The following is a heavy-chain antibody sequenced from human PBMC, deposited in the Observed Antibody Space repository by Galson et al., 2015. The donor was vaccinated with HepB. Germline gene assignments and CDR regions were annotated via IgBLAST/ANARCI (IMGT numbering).Heavy chain of an antibody. Sequence: SCKASGYIFSTYYIHWVRQAPGQGLEWMGVINPSGDTTTYAQKFQGRTTVIRDRSTSTVYMELSSLRSEDTAIYYCARERRLIAVGGRTFDYWGQGTLVTVSS. CDR1: GYIFSTYY. D-gene: IGHD6-19*01. V-gene: IGHV1-46*01. CDR2: INPSGDTT. J-gene: IGHJ4*02. CDR3: ARERRLIAVGGRTFDY.